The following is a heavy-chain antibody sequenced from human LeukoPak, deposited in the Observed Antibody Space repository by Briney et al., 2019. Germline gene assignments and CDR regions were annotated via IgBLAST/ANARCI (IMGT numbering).Heavy chain of an antibody. V-gene: IGHV4-34*01. J-gene: IGHJ4*02. Sequence: PSETLSLTCAVYGGSFSGYYWSWIRQPPGKGLEWIGEINHSGSTNYNPSLKSRVTISVDTSKNQFSLKLSSVTAADTAVYYCARPRPRSKRASYFDYWGRGTLVTVSS. CDR1: GGSFSGYY. CDR2: INHSGST. CDR3: ARPRPRSKRASYFDY. D-gene: IGHD2-2*01.